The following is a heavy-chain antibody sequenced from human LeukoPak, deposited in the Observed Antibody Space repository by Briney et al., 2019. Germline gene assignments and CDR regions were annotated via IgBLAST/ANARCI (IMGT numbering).Heavy chain of an antibody. CDR3: ARSRSASLTIFGVVIIDYYYYGMDV. CDR1: GYTFTSYD. Sequence: ASVKVSCKASGYTFTSYDINWVRQATGQGLEWMGWMNPNSANTGYAQKFQGRVTMTRNTSISTAYMELSSLRSEDTAVYYCARSRSASLTIFGVVIIDYYYYGMDVWGQGTTVTVSS. CDR2: MNPNSANT. D-gene: IGHD3-3*01. V-gene: IGHV1-8*01. J-gene: IGHJ6*02.